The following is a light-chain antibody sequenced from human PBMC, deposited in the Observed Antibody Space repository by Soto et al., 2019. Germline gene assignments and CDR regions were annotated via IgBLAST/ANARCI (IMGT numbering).Light chain of an antibody. J-gene: IGKJ2*01. Sequence: EIVLTQSPGTLSLSPGERVTLSCRASQSLSRSSLAWYQQKPGQAPGLLTYGASSRATGIPDRFSASGSGTDFTLTIRRLEPDDFAVYYCQHYDHSPPTYTFGQGTKLDI. CDR1: QSLSRSS. CDR3: QHYDHSPPTYT. CDR2: GAS. V-gene: IGKV3-20*01.